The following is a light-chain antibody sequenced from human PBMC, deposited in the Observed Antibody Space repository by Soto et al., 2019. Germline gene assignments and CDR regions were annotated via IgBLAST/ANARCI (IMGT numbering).Light chain of an antibody. CDR1: SSNIGSNY. CDR3: AAWDDSLSVV. J-gene: IGLJ2*01. V-gene: IGLV1-47*02. CDR2: SNN. Sequence: QSVLTQPPSASGTRGQRVTISCSGSSSNIGSNYVYWYQQLPGTAPKLLIYSNNQRPSGVPDRFSGSKSGTSASLAISGLRSEDEADYYCAAWDDSLSVVFGGGTKVTVL.